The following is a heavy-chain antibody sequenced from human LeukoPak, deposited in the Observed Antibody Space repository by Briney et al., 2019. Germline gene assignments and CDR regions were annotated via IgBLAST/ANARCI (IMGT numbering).Heavy chain of an antibody. Sequence: SQTLSLTCTVSGGSISSGDYYWSWIRQPPGKGLEWIGYIYYSGSTYYNPSLKSRVTISVDMSKNQFSLKLSSVTAADTAVYYCARAPLGYCSSTSCYAGTAWGQGTLVTVSS. CDR3: ARAPLGYCSSTSCYAGTA. J-gene: IGHJ5*02. V-gene: IGHV4-30-4*01. CDR1: GGSISSGDYY. CDR2: IYYSGST. D-gene: IGHD2-2*01.